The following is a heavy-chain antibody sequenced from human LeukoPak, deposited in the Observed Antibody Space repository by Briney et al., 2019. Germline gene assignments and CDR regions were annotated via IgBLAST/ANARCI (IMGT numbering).Heavy chain of an antibody. D-gene: IGHD3-10*01. Sequence: GSLRLSCAASGFTFSSYAMSWVRQAPGKGLEWVSAISGSGGSTYYADSVKGRFTISRDNSKNTLYLQMNSLRAEDTAVYYCAKGVDSGGYFDYWGQGTLVTVSS. V-gene: IGHV3-23*01. CDR3: AKGVDSGGYFDY. J-gene: IGHJ4*02. CDR1: GFTFSSYA. CDR2: ISGSGGST.